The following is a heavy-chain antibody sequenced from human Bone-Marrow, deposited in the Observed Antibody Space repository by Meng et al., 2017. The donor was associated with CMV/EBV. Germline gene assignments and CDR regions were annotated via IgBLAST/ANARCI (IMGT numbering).Heavy chain of an antibody. J-gene: IGHJ4*02. D-gene: IGHD3-3*01. CDR1: GYTFTGYY. Sequence: ASVKVSCKASGYTFTGYYMHWVRQAPGQGLEWMGWINPNSGGTNYAQKFQGRVAMTRDTSISTAYMELSRLRSDDTAVYYCARAPYDFWSGYYYPFDYWGQGTLVPVSS. V-gene: IGHV1-2*02. CDR3: ARAPYDFWSGYYYPFDY. CDR2: INPNSGGT.